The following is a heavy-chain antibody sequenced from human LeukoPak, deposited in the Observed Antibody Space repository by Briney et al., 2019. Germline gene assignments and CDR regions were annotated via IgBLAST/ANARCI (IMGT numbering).Heavy chain of an antibody. CDR3: ARVVPAANYYYYMDV. D-gene: IGHD2-2*01. Sequence: SETLSLTCTVSGGSISSSNYYWGWIRQPPGKGLEWIGYIYYSGSTNYNPSLKSRVTISVDTSKNQFSLKLSSVTAADTAVYYCARVVPAANYYYYMDVWGKGTTVTISS. CDR1: GGSISSSNYY. J-gene: IGHJ6*03. CDR2: IYYSGST. V-gene: IGHV4-61*05.